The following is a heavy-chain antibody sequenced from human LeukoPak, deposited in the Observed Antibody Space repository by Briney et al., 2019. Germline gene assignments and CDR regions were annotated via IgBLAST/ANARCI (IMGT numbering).Heavy chain of an antibody. CDR3: ARDLWDNSGSYYRRGFDI. CDR1: GDSVSSNSTA. CDR2: TYYRSKWYN. Sequence: KNSQTLSLTCAISGDSVSSNSTAWNWIRQSPSRGLEWLGRTYYRSKWYNDYEVSVKSRITINPDTSKNQFSLQLNSVTPEDTAVYYCARDLWDNSGSYYRRGFDIWGQGTMVTVSS. V-gene: IGHV6-1*01. D-gene: IGHD1-26*01. J-gene: IGHJ3*02.